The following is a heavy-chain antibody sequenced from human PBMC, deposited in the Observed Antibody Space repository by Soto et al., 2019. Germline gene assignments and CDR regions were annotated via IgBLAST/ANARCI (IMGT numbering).Heavy chain of an antibody. CDR3: AREEGSSSWLSWGNYYYYYYGMDG. CDR1: VYTFTSYD. J-gene: IGHJ6*02. V-gene: IGHV1-8*01. D-gene: IGHD6-13*01. CDR2: MNPNSGNT. Sequence: SVRVSCKGSVYTFTSYDINWVRQAPGTVLEWVGWMNPNSGNTGYAQKFQGRVTMTRNTSISTAYMELSSLRSEDTAVYYCAREEGSSSWLSWGNYYYYYYGMDGLGQGTTVTI.